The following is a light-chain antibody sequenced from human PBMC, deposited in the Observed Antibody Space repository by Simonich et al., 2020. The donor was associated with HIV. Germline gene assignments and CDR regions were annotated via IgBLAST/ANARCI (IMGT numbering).Light chain of an antibody. Sequence: DIVMTQSPDSLAVSLGERATINCKSSQSVLSQSNNKNYLAWYQQKPGQPPKLLIYSASTRESGVPDRFSGSGSGTDFTLTISSLQAEDLAVYYCQQYYSTPYTFGQGTKLEIK. CDR1: QSVLSQSNNKNY. CDR3: QQYYSTPYT. J-gene: IGKJ2*01. CDR2: SAS. V-gene: IGKV4-1*01.